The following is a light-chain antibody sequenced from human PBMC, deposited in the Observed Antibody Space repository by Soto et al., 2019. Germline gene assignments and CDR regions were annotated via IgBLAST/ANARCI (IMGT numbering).Light chain of an antibody. V-gene: IGKV3-11*01. J-gene: IGKJ1*01. CDR1: QSVSSY. CDR2: DAS. CDR3: QQRSNWPPWT. Sequence: EIVLTQSPATLSLSPGERATLSCRASQSVSSYLAWYQQKPGQAPRLLIYDASTSATGIPARFSGSWSGTDFTLTISSLEPEDFAVYYCQQRSNWPPWTFGQGTKVEIK.